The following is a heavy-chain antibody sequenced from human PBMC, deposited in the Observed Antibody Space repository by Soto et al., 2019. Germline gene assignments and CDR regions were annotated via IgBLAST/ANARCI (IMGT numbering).Heavy chain of an antibody. CDR1: GGTFSSYA. V-gene: IGHV1-69*13. J-gene: IGHJ6*02. CDR2: IIPIFGTA. CDR3: AQGGAIVATIPYYGMDV. Sequence: SVKVSCKASGGTFSSYAISWVRQAPGQGLEWMGGIIPIFGTANYAQKFQGRVTITADESTSTAYMELSSLRSEDTAVYYCAQGGAIVATIPYYGMDVWGQGTTVTSP. D-gene: IGHD5-12*01.